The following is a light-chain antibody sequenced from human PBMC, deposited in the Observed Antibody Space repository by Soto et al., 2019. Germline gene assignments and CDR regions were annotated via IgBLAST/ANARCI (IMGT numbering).Light chain of an antibody. J-gene: IGLJ2*01. CDR2: DNT. Sequence: QSVLTQPPSVSGAPGERVTISCTGSSSDIGAGYRVRWYQQVPGTAPKLLIYDNTNRPSGVPVRFSGSKSGTSASLAISGLQAEDEADYYCQSFDKYLSAVVFGGGTKSPS. CDR3: QSFDKYLSAVV. CDR1: SSDIGAGYR. V-gene: IGLV1-40*01.